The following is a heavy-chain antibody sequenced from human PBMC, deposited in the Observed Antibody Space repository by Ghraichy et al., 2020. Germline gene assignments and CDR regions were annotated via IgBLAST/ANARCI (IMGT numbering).Heavy chain of an antibody. CDR3: ASGSADAFDI. Sequence: LSLTCAASGFTVSSNYMSWVRQAPGKGLEWVSVIYSGGSTYYADSVKGRFTISRDNSKNTLYLQMNSLRAEDTAVYYCASGSADAFDIWGQGTMVTVSS. CDR1: GFTVSSNY. CDR2: IYSGGST. J-gene: IGHJ3*02. V-gene: IGHV3-53*01.